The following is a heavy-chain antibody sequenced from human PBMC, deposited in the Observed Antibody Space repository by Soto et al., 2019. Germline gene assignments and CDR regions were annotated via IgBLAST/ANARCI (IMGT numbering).Heavy chain of an antibody. CDR1: GGSISTSSYY. Sequence: SETLSLTCTVSGGSISTSSYYWGWIRQPPGKGLEWIGSIYYSGSAYYSPSLQSRVTISVDTSKNQFSLKLTSVTASETALYYCARAILMVYPIPVQSYMDVWGKGTTVTVSS. CDR3: ARAILMVYPIPVQSYMDV. V-gene: IGHV4-39*01. D-gene: IGHD2-8*01. CDR2: IYYSGSA. J-gene: IGHJ6*03.